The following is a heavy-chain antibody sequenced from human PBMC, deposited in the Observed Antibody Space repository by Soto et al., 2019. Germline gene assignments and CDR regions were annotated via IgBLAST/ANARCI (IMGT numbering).Heavy chain of an antibody. CDR2: IYHSGST. Sequence: QLQLQESGSVLVKPSQTLSLTCAVSGGSISSGGSSWTWIRQPPGKGLEWIGYIYHSGSTYYNPSLKSRVTISVDRSKNQFSLKLTSVTAADTAVYYCARGAVVNFDSWGQGTLVTVSS. CDR3: ARGAVVNFDS. D-gene: IGHD3-22*01. CDR1: GGSISSGGSS. J-gene: IGHJ4*02. V-gene: IGHV4-30-2*01.